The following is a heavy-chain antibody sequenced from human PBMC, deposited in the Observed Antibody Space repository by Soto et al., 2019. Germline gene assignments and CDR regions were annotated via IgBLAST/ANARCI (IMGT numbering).Heavy chain of an antibody. CDR1: GLIFSSYA. CDR3: ARDEKVVPAAEDYYYYGMDV. J-gene: IGHJ6*02. V-gene: IGHV3-30-3*01. Sequence: GGSLRLSGAASGLIFSSYAMHWVRQAPGKGLEWVAVISYDGSNKYYADSVKGRFTISRDNSKNTLYLQMNSLRAEDTAVYYCARDEKVVPAAEDYYYYGMDVWGQGTTVTVS. D-gene: IGHD2-2*01. CDR2: ISYDGSNK.